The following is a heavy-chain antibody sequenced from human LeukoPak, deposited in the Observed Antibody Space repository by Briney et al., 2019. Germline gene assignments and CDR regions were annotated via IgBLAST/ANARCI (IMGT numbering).Heavy chain of an antibody. CDR3: ARDQGYCSSTSCYTRSGFDP. V-gene: IGHV4-59*12. CDR1: GGSINGYY. Sequence: SETLFLTCTVSGGSINGYYWTWIRQPPGKGLEWIGSIYYSGSTYYNPSLKSRVTISVDTSKNQFSLKLSSVTAADTAVYYCARDQGYCSSTSCYTRSGFDPWGQGTLVTVSS. CDR2: IYYSGST. D-gene: IGHD2-2*02. J-gene: IGHJ5*02.